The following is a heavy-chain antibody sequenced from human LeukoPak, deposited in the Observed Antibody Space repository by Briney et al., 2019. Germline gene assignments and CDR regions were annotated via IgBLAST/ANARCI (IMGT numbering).Heavy chain of an antibody. Sequence: ASVKVSCKASGYTFTSYGISWVRQAPGQGLEWMGIINPSGGSTSYAQKFQGRVTMTRDMSTSTVYMELSSLRSEDTAVYYCARVGADDYYYYYYMDVWGRGTTVTVSS. CDR2: INPSGGST. V-gene: IGHV1-46*01. D-gene: IGHD1-26*01. J-gene: IGHJ6*03. CDR3: ARVGADDYYYYYYMDV. CDR1: GYTFTSYG.